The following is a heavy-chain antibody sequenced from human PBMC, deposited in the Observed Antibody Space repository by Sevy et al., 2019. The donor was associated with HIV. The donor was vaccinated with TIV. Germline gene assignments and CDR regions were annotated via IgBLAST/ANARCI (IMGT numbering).Heavy chain of an antibody. J-gene: IGHJ5*02. CDR3: AKDNKAAAEEDWFDP. D-gene: IGHD6-13*01. V-gene: IGHV3-23*01. CDR2: ISGSGGST. Sequence: GGSVRLSCAASGFTFSSYAMSWVRQAPGKGLEWVSAISGSGGSTYYADSVKGRFTISRDNSKNTLYLQMNSLRAEDTAVYYCAKDNKAAAEEDWFDPWGQGTLVTVSS. CDR1: GFTFSSYA.